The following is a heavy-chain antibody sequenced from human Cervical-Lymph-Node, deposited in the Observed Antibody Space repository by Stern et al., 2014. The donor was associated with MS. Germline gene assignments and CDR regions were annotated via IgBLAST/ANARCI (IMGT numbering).Heavy chain of an antibody. CDR2: VKQDDSVK. D-gene: IGHD6-6*01. CDR3: ARLEYTTSSRGFDY. CDR1: GFTFTNYW. Sequence: EVQLVESGGGLVQPGESLRLSCAASGFTFTNYWMSWVRQTPEKGLEWVANVKQDDSVKTYVDSVKGRFTVSRDNAKNSLYLQMNSLRAEDTAVYYCARLEYTTSSRGFDYWGLGTLVTVSS. J-gene: IGHJ4*02. V-gene: IGHV3-7*01.